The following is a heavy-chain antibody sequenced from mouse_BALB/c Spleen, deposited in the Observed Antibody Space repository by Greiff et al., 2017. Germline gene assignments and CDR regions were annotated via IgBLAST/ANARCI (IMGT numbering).Heavy chain of an antibody. D-gene: IGHD4-1*01. CDR2: IYPGDGDT. CDR3: ARWEAGTGFAY. Sequence: VQLQQSGAELVRPGSSVKISCKASGYAFSSYWMNWVKQRPGQGLEWIGQIYPGDGDTNYNGKFKGKATLTADKSSSTAYMQLSSLTSEDSAVYFCARWEAGTGFAYWGQGTLVTVSA. CDR1: GYAFSSYW. J-gene: IGHJ3*01. V-gene: IGHV1-80*01.